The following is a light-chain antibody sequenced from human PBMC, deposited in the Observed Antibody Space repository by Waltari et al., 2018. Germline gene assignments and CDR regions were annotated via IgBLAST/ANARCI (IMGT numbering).Light chain of an antibody. J-gene: IGKJ1*01. CDR2: GAS. Sequence: EIVMTQSPATLSVSPGERATLYCRASQSVSSSLAWYQQKPGQAPRLLFYGASIRATGIPVRFSGSGSGTDFTLTIDSVQSEDLAVYYCQQYDNWPLLFGQGTKVEIK. V-gene: IGKV3-15*01. CDR1: QSVSSS. CDR3: QQYDNWPLL.